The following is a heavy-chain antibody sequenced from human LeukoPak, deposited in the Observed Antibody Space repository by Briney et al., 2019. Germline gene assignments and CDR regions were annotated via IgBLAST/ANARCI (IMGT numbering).Heavy chain of an antibody. D-gene: IGHD1-7*01. Sequence: SETLSLTCGVYGGSFSGYYWTWIRQPPGKGLEWIGEINHSGSTNYNPSLKSRVTISVDRSKNQFSLKLSSVTAADTAVYYCARAPYNWNYYYYFDYWGQGTLVTVSS. J-gene: IGHJ4*02. CDR1: GGSFSGYY. CDR2: INHSGST. V-gene: IGHV4-34*01. CDR3: ARAPYNWNYYYYFDY.